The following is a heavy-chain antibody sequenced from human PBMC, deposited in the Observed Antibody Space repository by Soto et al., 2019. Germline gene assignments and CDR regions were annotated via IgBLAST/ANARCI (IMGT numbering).Heavy chain of an antibody. D-gene: IGHD3-16*01. CDR2: ISTYSVGPDI. CDR3: ARARKTPMFNFGTYYLDY. Sequence: QVQLLQSGAEVKEPGASVKVSCKASGYTFTSHGFTWLRQAPGQGLEWMGWISTYSVGPDIKYAPKVQDRVTLTTDTSTSTAYMELRSLRSDDTAVYYCARARKTPMFNFGTYYLDYWGQGTLVTVSS. V-gene: IGHV1-18*01. CDR1: GYTFTSHG. J-gene: IGHJ4*02.